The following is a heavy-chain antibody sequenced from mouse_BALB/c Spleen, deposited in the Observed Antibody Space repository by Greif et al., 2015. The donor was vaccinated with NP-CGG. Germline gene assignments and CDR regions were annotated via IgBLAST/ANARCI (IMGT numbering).Heavy chain of an antibody. D-gene: IGHD4-1*01. CDR2: IDPANGNT. CDR3: ARRGLTGTFAMDY. V-gene: IGHV14-3*02. CDR1: GFNIKDTY. J-gene: IGHJ4*01. Sequence: EVQLRQSGAELVKPGASVKLSCTASGFNIKDTYMHWVKQRPEQGLEWIGRIDPANGNTKYDPKFQGKATITADTSSNTAYLQLSSLTSEDTAVYYCARRGLTGTFAMDYWGQGTSVTVSS.